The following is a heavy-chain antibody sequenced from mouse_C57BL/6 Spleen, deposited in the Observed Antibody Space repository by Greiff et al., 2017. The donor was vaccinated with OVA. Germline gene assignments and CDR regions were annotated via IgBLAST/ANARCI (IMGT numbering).Heavy chain of an antibody. Sequence: QVQLQQPGAELVMPGASVKLSCKASGYTFTSYWMHWVKQRPGQGLEWIGEIDPSDSYTNYNQKFKGKSTLTVDKSSSTAYMQLSSLTSEDSAVYYCARHPLAYWGQGTLVTVSA. CDR1: GYTFTSYW. J-gene: IGHJ3*01. CDR2: IDPSDSYT. V-gene: IGHV1-69*01. CDR3: ARHPLAY.